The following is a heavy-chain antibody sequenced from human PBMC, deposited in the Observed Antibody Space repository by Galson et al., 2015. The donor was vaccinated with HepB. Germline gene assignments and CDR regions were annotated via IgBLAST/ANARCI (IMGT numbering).Heavy chain of an antibody. V-gene: IGHV3-23*01. CDR1: GFTFSSYA. CDR2: ISGSGGST. D-gene: IGHD5-12*01. J-gene: IGHJ5*02. CDR3: ARSGGKGYSGYDPNWFDP. Sequence: SLRLSCAASGFTFSSYAMSWVRQAPGKGLEWVSAISGSGGSTYYADSVKGRFTISRDNSKNTLYLQMNSLRAEDTAVYYCARSGGKGYSGYDPNWFDPWGQGTLVTVSS.